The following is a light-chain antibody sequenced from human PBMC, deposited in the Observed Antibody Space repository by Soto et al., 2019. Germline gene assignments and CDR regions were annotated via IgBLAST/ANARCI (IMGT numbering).Light chain of an antibody. V-gene: IGKV1-39*01. J-gene: IGKJ5*01. CDR3: EQYNNWPIT. Sequence: DIQMTQSPSSLSASVGDRVTITCRASQSIAIYLNWYQQKHGKAPELLIYAASSLQSGVPSRFSGSGSGTEFTLTISSLQPEDFAVYYCEQYNNWPITFGQATRLEIK. CDR1: QSIAIY. CDR2: AAS.